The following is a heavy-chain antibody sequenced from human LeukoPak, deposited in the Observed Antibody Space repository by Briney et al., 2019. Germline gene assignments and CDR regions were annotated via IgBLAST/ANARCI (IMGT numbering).Heavy chain of an antibody. Sequence: GGSLRLSCAASGFTFSSYWMTWVRQAPGKGLEWVANIKHDGSENYFVDSVKGRFTVSRDNAKNSLYLQMNSLRAEDTAVYYCARELIGYSGYDSGLGYWGQGTLVTVSS. CDR1: GFTFSSYW. CDR2: IKHDGSEN. CDR3: ARELIGYSGYDSGLGY. J-gene: IGHJ4*02. V-gene: IGHV3-7*01. D-gene: IGHD5-12*01.